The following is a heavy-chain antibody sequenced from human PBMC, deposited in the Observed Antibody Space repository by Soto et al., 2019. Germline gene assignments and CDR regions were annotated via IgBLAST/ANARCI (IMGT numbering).Heavy chain of an antibody. J-gene: IGHJ6*02. CDR2: INAYNGST. CDR3: ARDYDYYGSGSYSPDYYYYYGMDV. D-gene: IGHD3-10*01. Sequence: ASVKVSCKASGYTFTSYGISWVRQAPGQGLEWMGWINAYNGSTNYAQKFQGRVTMTRDTSTSTVYMELSSLRSEDTAVYYCARDYDYYGSGSYSPDYYYYYGMDVWGQGTTVTVSS. CDR1: GYTFTSYG. V-gene: IGHV1-18*01.